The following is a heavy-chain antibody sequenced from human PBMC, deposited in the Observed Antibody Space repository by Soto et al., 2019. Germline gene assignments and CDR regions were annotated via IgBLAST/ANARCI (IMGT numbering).Heavy chain of an antibody. D-gene: IGHD6-13*01. CDR3: ARDHRGFSSSWPRPAGFDY. Sequence: QVQLQQWGAGLLKPSETLSLTCAVYGGSFSGYYWSWIRQPPGKGLEWIGEINHSGSTNYNPSLKSRVTISVDTSKNQFSLKLSSVTAADTAVYYCARDHRGFSSSWPRPAGFDYWGQGTLVTVSS. J-gene: IGHJ4*02. CDR1: GGSFSGYY. CDR2: INHSGST. V-gene: IGHV4-34*01.